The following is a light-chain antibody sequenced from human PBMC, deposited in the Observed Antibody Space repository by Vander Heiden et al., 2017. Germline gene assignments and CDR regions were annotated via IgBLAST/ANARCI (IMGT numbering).Light chain of an antibody. J-gene: IGKJ2*01. CDR2: AAS. V-gene: IGKV1-39*01. Sequence: DIQMTQSPSSLSASVGDRVTITCRASQSISSYLNWYQQKPGKAPKLLIYAASSLQSGVLSRFSGSGSGTDFTLTISSLQPEDFATYYCQQSYSTPYTFGQGPKLAIK. CDR1: QSISSY. CDR3: QQSYSTPYT.